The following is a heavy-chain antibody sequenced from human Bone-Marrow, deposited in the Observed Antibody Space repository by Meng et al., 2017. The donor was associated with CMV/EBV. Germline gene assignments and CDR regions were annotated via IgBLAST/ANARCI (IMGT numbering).Heavy chain of an antibody. D-gene: IGHD2-2*01. V-gene: IGHV1-69*04. CDR1: GGTFSSYT. CDR3: ARDSVVVVPAGYYFDY. CDR2: IIPILGIA. Sequence: SVKVSCKASGGTFSSYTISWVRQAPGQGLEWMGRIIPILGIANYAQKFQGRVTITADKSTSTAYMELSSLRSEDTAVYYCARDSVVVVPAGYYFDYWGQGTLVTVSS. J-gene: IGHJ4*02.